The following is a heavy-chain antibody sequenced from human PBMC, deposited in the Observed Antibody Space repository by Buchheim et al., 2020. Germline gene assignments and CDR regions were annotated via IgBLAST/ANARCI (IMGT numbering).Heavy chain of an antibody. CDR1: GGSISSSSYY. Sequence: QLQLQESGPGLVKPSETLSLTCTVSGGSISSSSYYWGWIRQPPGKGLEWIGRTYYSGSTYYNPSLKSRVTISVDPSKNQFSLQLTSVTAADTAVYYRATYDFRVWGQGT. CDR3: ATYDFRV. CDR2: TYYSGST. D-gene: IGHD3-3*01. V-gene: IGHV4-39*01. J-gene: IGHJ4*02.